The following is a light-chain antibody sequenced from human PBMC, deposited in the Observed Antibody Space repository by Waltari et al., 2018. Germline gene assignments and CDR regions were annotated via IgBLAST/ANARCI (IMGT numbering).Light chain of an antibody. CDR1: QDIGSW. CDR3: LQVSSFPVT. V-gene: IGKV1-12*01. CDR2: TAS. Sequence: DIQMTQSPSSVSASVGDRVTITCRASQDIGSWLAWYQQKPGKAPTLLIYTASSLESGVPSRFSGSGSGTDFTLTINSLRPEDFATYSCLQVSSFPVTFGGGTKVEV. J-gene: IGKJ4*01.